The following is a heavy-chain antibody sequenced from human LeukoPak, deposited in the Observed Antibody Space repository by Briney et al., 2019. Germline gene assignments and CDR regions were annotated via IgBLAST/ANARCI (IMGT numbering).Heavy chain of an antibody. CDR2: IIPIFDTA. J-gene: IGHJ4*02. CDR1: GGTFSSYA. Sequence: ASVKVSCKASGGTFSSYAISWVRQAPGQGLEWMGGIIPIFDTANYAQKFQGRVTMTRNTSISTAYMELSSLRSEDTAVYYCARGRYSNRGFDYWGQGTLVTVSS. CDR3: ARGRYSNRGFDY. D-gene: IGHD5-12*01. V-gene: IGHV1-69*05.